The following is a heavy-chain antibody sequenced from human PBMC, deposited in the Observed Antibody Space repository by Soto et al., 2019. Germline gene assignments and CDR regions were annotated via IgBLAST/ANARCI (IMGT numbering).Heavy chain of an antibody. D-gene: IGHD2-2*01. CDR1: GFTFSSYA. V-gene: IGHV3-23*01. CDR3: AKGYCSSTSCYGDTTTDYYYYGMDV. J-gene: IGHJ6*02. CDR2: ISGSGGST. Sequence: GGSLRLSCAASGFTFSSYAMSWVRQAPGKGLEWVSAISGSGGSTYYADSVKGRFTISRDNSKNRLYLQMNSLRAEDTAVYYCAKGYCSSTSCYGDTTTDYYYYGMDVWGQGTTVTVSS.